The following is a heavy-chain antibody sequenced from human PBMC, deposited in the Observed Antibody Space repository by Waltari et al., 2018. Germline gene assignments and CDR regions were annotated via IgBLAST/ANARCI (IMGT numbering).Heavy chain of an antibody. Sequence: QVQLQESGPGLVKPSETLSLTCAVPGYSISSGYYWGWIRQPPGKGLEWIGSIYHSGSIYYNSSLKSRVTISVDTSKNQFSLKLSSVTAADTAVYYCATFDSGRGAFDFWGQGTMVTVSS. D-gene: IGHD1-26*01. CDR3: ATFDSGRGAFDF. V-gene: IGHV4-38-2*01. CDR2: IYHSGSI. J-gene: IGHJ3*01. CDR1: GYSISSGYY.